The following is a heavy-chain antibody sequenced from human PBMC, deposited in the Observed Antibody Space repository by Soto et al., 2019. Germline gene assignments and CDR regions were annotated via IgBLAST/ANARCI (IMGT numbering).Heavy chain of an antibody. D-gene: IGHD4-17*01. CDR3: AREVIWPVTSSPVDY. CDR2: ISSSSSYI. Sequence: GGSLRLSCAASGSTFSSYSMNWVRQAPGKGLEWVSSISSSSSYIYYADSVKGRFTISRDNAKNSLYLQMNSLRAEDTAVYYCAREVIWPVTSSPVDYWGQGTLVTVSS. CDR1: GSTFSSYS. J-gene: IGHJ4*02. V-gene: IGHV3-21*01.